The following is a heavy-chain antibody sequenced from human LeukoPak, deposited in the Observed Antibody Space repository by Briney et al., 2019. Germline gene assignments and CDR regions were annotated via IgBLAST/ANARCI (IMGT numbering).Heavy chain of an antibody. CDR2: IYYSGST. V-gene: IGHV4-39*01. CDR3: ARHFSAFDI. Sequence: PSETLSLTCTVSGGSISSSSYYWGWIRQPPGKGLEWIGSIYYSGSTYYNPPLKSRVTISVDTSKNQFSLKLSSVTAADTAVYYCARHFSAFDIWGQRTMVTVSS. CDR1: GGSISSSSYY. J-gene: IGHJ3*02.